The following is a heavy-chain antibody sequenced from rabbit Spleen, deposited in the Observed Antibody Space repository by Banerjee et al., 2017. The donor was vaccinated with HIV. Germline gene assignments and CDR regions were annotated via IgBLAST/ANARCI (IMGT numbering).Heavy chain of an antibody. V-gene: IGHV1S40*01. D-gene: IGHD4-1*01. J-gene: IGHJ6*01. CDR2: INTATGKA. CDR3: ARDLTDVIGWNFGW. Sequence: QSVEESGGDLVKPGGTLTLTCTVSGFDISTYHMCWVRQAPGKGLEWIACINTATGKAVYASWAKGRFTISKTSSNTVTLQMTSLTAADTATCFCARDLTDVIGWNFGWWGPGTLVTVS. CDR1: GFDISTYH.